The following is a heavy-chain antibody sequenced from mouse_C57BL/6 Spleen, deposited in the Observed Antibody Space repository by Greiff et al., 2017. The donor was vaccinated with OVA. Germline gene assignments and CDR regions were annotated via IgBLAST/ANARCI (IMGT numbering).Heavy chain of an antibody. CDR2: ISNGGGST. Sequence: EVQLVESGGGLVQPGGSLKLSCAASGFTFSDYYMYWVRQTPEQRLEWVAYISNGGGSTYYPDTVKGRFTISRDNAKNTLYLQMSRLKSEDTAMYYCARPYYGSSYGFDYWGQGTTLTVSS. V-gene: IGHV5-12*01. CDR3: ARPYYGSSYGFDY. D-gene: IGHD1-1*01. J-gene: IGHJ2*01. CDR1: GFTFSDYY.